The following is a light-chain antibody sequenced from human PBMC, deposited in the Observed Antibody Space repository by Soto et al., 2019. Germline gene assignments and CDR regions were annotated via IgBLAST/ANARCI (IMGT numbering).Light chain of an antibody. V-gene: IGKV3-15*01. CDR3: QQYKNWPL. CDR2: GAS. Sequence: EIVFTQSPGTLSLSPGERATLTCRASQSVSSSYLAWYQQKPGQAPRLLLYGASTRATGIPVRFSGSGFGTEFTLTISSLQSEDFAFYYCQQYKNWPLFGQGTRLEIK. CDR1: QSVSSSY. J-gene: IGKJ5*01.